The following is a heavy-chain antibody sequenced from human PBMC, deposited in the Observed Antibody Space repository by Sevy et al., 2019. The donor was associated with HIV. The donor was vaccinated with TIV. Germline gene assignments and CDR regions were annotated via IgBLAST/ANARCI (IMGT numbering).Heavy chain of an antibody. CDR2: VYYTGGT. Sequence: SETQSLTCTVSGGSINSDHWNWIRQPPGKGLEWIGYVYYTGGTNYNPSLKNRVTISVDRTKNHFSLKLTSVTAADTAVYYCARQKDFDIWGQGTMVTVSS. J-gene: IGHJ3*02. V-gene: IGHV4-59*08. CDR1: GGSINSDH. CDR3: ARQKDFDI.